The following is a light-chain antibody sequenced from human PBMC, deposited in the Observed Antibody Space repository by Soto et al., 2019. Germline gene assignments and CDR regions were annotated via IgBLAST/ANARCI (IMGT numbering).Light chain of an antibody. CDR3: SSYTSSSTVV. J-gene: IGLJ2*01. CDR2: DVS. V-gene: IGLV2-14*01. Sequence: QSALTQPDSVSGSPGQSITISCTGASNDVGGYNYVSWYQQHPGKDPKLMICDVSNRPSGVSNRFSGSKSGNTASLTISGLQAEDEADYYCSSYTSSSTVVFGGGTKLTVL. CDR1: SNDVGGYNY.